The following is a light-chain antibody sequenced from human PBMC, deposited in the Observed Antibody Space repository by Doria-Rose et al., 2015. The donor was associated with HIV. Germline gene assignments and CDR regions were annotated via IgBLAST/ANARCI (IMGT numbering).Light chain of an antibody. CDR2: DAS. J-gene: IGKJ5*01. V-gene: IGKV3-20*01. Sequence: TQSPGTLSLPPGERATLSCRASQRVKSSYLAWYQQKPGQAPRILIYDASTRDTGIPDRFSGSGSGTDFTLTSSRLEPEDVAVYYCQQYGTSRGTFGQGTRLEIK. CDR1: QRVKSSY. CDR3: QQYGTSRGT.